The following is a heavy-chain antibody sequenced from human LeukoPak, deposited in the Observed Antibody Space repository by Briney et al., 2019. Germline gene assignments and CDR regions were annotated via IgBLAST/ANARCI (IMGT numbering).Heavy chain of an antibody. Sequence: SETLSLTCAVYGGSFSGYYWSWIRQPPGKGLEWIGEINHSGSTNYNPSLKSRVTISVDTSKNQFSLKLSSVTAADTAVYYCARGVRGVDCSGGSCYGMRDYYYYYYMDVWGKGTTVTVSS. V-gene: IGHV4-34*01. CDR3: ARGVRGVDCSGGSCYGMRDYYYYYYMDV. CDR1: GGSFSGYY. J-gene: IGHJ6*03. CDR2: INHSGST. D-gene: IGHD2-15*01.